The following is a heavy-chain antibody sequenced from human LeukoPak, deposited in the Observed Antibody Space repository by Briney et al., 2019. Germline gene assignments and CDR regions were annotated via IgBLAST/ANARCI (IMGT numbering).Heavy chain of an antibody. CDR2: IYYSGST. D-gene: IGHD3-10*01. CDR3: ARDIPLTMVRGVDFDY. J-gene: IGHJ4*02. CDR1: GGSISSYS. Sequence: PSETLSLTCTVSGGSISSYSWNWIRQPPGKGLEWIGYIYYSGSTNYNTSLKSRVTISVDTSKNQFSLKLSSVTAADTAVYYCARDIPLTMVRGVDFDYWGQGTLVTVSS. V-gene: IGHV4-59*12.